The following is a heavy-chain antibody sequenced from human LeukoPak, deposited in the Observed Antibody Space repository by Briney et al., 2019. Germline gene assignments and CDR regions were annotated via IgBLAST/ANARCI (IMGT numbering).Heavy chain of an antibody. Sequence: PGGSLRLSCAASGFTFSSYAMSWVRQAPGTGLVWVSRINGDGSSTSYADFVKGRFTISRDNAKNALYLQMNSLRAEDTAVYYYARDWGYCSGASCYADFDSWGQGTLVTVSS. V-gene: IGHV3-74*01. D-gene: IGHD2-2*01. J-gene: IGHJ4*02. CDR2: INGDGSST. CDR1: GFTFSSYA. CDR3: ARDWGYCSGASCYADFDS.